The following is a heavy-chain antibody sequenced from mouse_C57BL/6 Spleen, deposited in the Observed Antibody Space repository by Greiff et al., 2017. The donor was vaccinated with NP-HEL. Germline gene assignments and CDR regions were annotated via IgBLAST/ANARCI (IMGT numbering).Heavy chain of an antibody. Sequence: QVQLQQSGAELVKPGASVKLSCKASGYTFTEYTIHWVKQRSGQGLEWIGWFYPGSGSIKYNEKFKDKATLTADKSSSTVYMELSRLTSEDSAVYFCARHEEASSYYGSWYFDVWGTGTTVTVSS. J-gene: IGHJ1*03. CDR3: ARHEEASSYYGSWYFDV. CDR2: FYPGSGSI. V-gene: IGHV1-62-2*01. D-gene: IGHD1-1*01. CDR1: GYTFTEYT.